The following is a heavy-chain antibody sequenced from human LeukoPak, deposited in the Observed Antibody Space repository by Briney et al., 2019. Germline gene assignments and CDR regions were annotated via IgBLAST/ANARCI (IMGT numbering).Heavy chain of an antibody. CDR2: ISSSGSTI. CDR1: GFTFSDYY. Sequence: PGGSLRLSCAASGFTFSDYYMSWIRQAPEKGLELVSYISSSGSTIYYADSVKGRFTISTDNAKNSLYLQMNSLRAEDTAVYYCASGYSYGYGYFDYWGQGTLVTVSS. V-gene: IGHV3-11*04. J-gene: IGHJ4*02. D-gene: IGHD5-18*01. CDR3: ASGYSYGYGYFDY.